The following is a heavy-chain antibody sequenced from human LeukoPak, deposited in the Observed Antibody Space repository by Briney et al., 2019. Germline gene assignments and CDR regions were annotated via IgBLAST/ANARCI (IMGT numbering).Heavy chain of an antibody. V-gene: IGHV4-38-2*01. J-gene: IGHJ5*02. CDR3: ARVRYFDWSDWFDP. D-gene: IGHD3-9*01. Sequence: PSETLSLTCAGSGYSMSSGYYWGWIRQPPGKGLEWIGSIYHSGSTYYNPSLKSRVTISVDTSKNQFSLKLSSVTAADTAVYYCARVRYFDWSDWFDPWGHGALVTVSS. CDR2: IYHSGST. CDR1: GYSMSSGYY.